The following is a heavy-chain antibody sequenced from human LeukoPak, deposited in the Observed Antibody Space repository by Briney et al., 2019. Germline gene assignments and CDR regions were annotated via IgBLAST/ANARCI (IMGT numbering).Heavy chain of an antibody. CDR3: ARGGCSSTSCYYYYYMDV. Sequence: PSETLSLTCAVYGGSFSGYYWSWIRQPPGKGLEWIGEINHSGSTNYNPSLKSRVTISVDTSKNQFSLKLSSVTAADTAVYYCARGGCSSTSCYYYYYMDVWGKGTTVTVSS. CDR2: INHSGST. D-gene: IGHD2-2*01. CDR1: GGSFSGYY. V-gene: IGHV4-34*01. J-gene: IGHJ6*03.